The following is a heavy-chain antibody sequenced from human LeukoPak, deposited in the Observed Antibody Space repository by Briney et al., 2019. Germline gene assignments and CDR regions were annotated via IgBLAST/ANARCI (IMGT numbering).Heavy chain of an antibody. CDR1: GGSISRYY. Sequence: SETLSLTCTVSGGSISRYYWSWIRQPPGRGLEWIGYIHYSGSTNYNPSLKSRVTISVDTSKNQFSLKLSSVTAADTAVYYCAREQYADLIFDSWGQGTLVTVSS. V-gene: IGHV4-59*01. CDR2: IHYSGST. J-gene: IGHJ4*02. D-gene: IGHD4-17*01. CDR3: AREQYADLIFDS.